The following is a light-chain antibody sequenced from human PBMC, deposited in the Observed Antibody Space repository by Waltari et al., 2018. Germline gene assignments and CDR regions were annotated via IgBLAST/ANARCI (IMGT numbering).Light chain of an antibody. J-gene: IGLJ3*02. CDR1: SGHSSNV. V-gene: IGLV4-69*01. CDR3: QTGGHGTWV. CDR2: VNRDGSH. Sequence: QLVLTQSPSVSASLGASVKLTCTLSSGHSSNVIAWHQQQPGKGPRYLMKVNRDGSHSKGDGIPDRFSGSSSGPERYLTISSLQSDDEADYYCQTGGHGTWVFGGGTKLTVL.